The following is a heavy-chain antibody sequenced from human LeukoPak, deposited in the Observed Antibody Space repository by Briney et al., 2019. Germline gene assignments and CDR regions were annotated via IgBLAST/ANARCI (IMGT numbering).Heavy chain of an antibody. J-gene: IGHJ4*02. CDR3: ARGRIGGNY. D-gene: IGHD2-15*01. CDR2: ISYSGST. V-gene: IGHV4-59*01. Sequence: SETLSLTCTVSGGSISSYYWSWIRQPPGKGLEWIGCISYSGSTNYNPSLKSRVTISVDTSKNQFSLKLTSVTAADTAVFYCARGRIGGNYWGQGTLLPVSS. CDR1: GGSISSYY.